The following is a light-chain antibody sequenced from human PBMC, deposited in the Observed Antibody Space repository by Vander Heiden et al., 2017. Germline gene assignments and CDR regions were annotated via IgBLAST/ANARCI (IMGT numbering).Light chain of an antibody. J-gene: IGLJ1*01. V-gene: IGLV3-1*01. Sequence: SFELTQPTPVSVSPGPTASLPCSGDKLGDKYACWYQLKPGQSPVLVIYQDTKRPSGIPERFSGSNSGNTATLTISGTQAMDEADYYCQAWDSSTPYVFGTGTKVTVL. CDR3: QAWDSSTPYV. CDR1: KLGDKY. CDR2: QDT.